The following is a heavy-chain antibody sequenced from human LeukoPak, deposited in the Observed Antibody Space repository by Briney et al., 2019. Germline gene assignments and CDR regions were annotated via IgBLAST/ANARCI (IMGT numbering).Heavy chain of an antibody. V-gene: IGHV4-34*01. Sequence: PSETLSLTCAVYGGSFSDSYWSWIRQPPGKGLEWIGEVNHSGSTNYNPSLKSRVTISVDTSKNQFSLKLTSVTAADTAVYYCARDRSYSSGRPLDYWGQGTLVTVSS. CDR2: VNHSGST. CDR1: GGSFSDSY. CDR3: ARDRSYSSGRPLDY. D-gene: IGHD6-19*01. J-gene: IGHJ4*02.